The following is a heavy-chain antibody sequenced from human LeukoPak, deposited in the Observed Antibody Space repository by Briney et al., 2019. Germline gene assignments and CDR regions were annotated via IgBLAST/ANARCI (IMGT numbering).Heavy chain of an antibody. J-gene: IGHJ6*03. V-gene: IGHV4-4*07. CDR2: IYTSGST. D-gene: IGHD5-24*01. CDR1: GGSISSYY. Sequence: SETLSLTCTVSGGSISSYYWSWIRQPAGKGLEWIGRIYTSGSTNYNPSLKSRVTMSVDTSKNQFSLKLSSVTAADTAVYYCARGVDGYKTYFYYYMDVWGKGTTVTISS. CDR3: ARGVDGYKTYFYYYMDV.